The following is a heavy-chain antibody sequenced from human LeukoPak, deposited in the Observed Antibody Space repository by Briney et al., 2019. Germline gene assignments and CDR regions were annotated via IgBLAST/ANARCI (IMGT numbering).Heavy chain of an antibody. CDR2: ISGSGGST. Sequence: GGSLRLSCAASGFTFSSCAMSWVRQAPGKGLEWVSAISGSGGSTYYADSVKGRFTISRDNSKNTLYLQMNSLRAEDTAVYYCAKGGEGANYFDYWGQGTLVTVSS. D-gene: IGHD1-26*01. V-gene: IGHV3-23*01. CDR3: AKGGEGANYFDY. J-gene: IGHJ4*02. CDR1: GFTFSSCA.